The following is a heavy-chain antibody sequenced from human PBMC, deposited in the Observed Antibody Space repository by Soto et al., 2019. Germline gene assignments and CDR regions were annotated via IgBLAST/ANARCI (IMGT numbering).Heavy chain of an antibody. CDR2: ISYDGSNK. D-gene: IGHD3-10*01. CDR3: AKDQGGGLLWFGELNYAFDI. V-gene: IGHV3-30*18. J-gene: IGHJ3*02. CDR1: GFTFSSYG. Sequence: GGSLRLSCAASGFTFSSYGMHWVRQAPGKGLEWVAVISYDGSNKYYADSVKGRFTISRDNSKNTLYLQMNSLRAEDAAVYYCAKDQGGGLLWFGELNYAFDIWGQGTMVTVSS.